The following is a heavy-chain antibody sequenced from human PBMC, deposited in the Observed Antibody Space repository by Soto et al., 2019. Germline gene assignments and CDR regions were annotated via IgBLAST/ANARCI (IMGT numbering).Heavy chain of an antibody. CDR2: FSNSGST. V-gene: IGHV4-59*01. CDR3: ARYTGTYYAY. CDR1: GDSIRSYH. D-gene: IGHD1-26*01. J-gene: IGHJ4*02. Sequence: PSETLSLTCTVTGDSIRSYHWCWVRQPPGKGLEWIGFFSNSGSTSYNPFLKSRVTISLDTSNNQLSLKLSSVTAADTAVYYCARYTGTYYAYWGPGTLVTVSS.